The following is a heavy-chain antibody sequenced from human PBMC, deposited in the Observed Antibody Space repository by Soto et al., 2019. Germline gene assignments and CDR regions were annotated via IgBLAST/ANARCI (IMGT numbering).Heavy chain of an antibody. J-gene: IGHJ4*02. CDR3: ARDASSGWYILLS. V-gene: IGHV1-3*01. CDR1: GYTFTSYA. D-gene: IGHD6-19*01. Sequence: QVQLVQSGAEVKKPGASVKVSCKASGYTFTSYAMHWVRQAPGQRLEWMGWINAGNGNTKYSQKFQGRVTITRDTSASTAYMELSSLRSEDTAVYYCARDASSGWYILLSWGQGTLVTVSS. CDR2: INAGNGNT.